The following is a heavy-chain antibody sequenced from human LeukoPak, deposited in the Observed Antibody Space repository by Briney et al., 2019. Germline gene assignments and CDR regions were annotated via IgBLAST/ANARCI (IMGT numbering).Heavy chain of an antibody. CDR1: GFTFSSYW. D-gene: IGHD2-15*01. Sequence: GGSLRLSCAASGFTFSSYWMHWVRQAPGAGLVWVSRINIGESSTSYADSVKGRFTISRDNAKSTFYLQMNSLRAEDTAVYYCARVSVAGAQTHDYWGQGTLVTVSS. V-gene: IGHV3-74*01. CDR2: INIGESST. J-gene: IGHJ4*02. CDR3: ARVSVAGAQTHDY.